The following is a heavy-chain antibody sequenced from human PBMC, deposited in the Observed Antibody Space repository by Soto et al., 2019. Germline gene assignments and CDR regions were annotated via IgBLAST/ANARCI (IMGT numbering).Heavy chain of an antibody. CDR2: ISWNSGSI. J-gene: IGHJ4*02. Sequence: GGSLRLSCAASGFTFDDYAMHWVRQAPGKGLEWVSGISWNSGSIGYADSVKGRFTISRDNAKNSLYLQMNSLRAEDTAVYYCAKDIGWFGELVVFDYWGQGTLVNVSS. D-gene: IGHD3-10*01. CDR3: AKDIGWFGELVVFDY. CDR1: GFTFDDYA. V-gene: IGHV3-9*01.